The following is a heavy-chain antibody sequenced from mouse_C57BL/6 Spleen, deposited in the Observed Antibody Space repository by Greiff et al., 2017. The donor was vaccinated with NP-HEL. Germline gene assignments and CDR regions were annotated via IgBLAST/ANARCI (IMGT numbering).Heavy chain of an antibody. V-gene: IGHV1-76*01. D-gene: IGHD1-1*01. CDR2: IYPGSGNT. Sequence: QVQLQQSGAELVRPGASVKLSCKASGYTFTDYYINWVKQRPGQGLEWIARIYPGSGNTYYNEKFKGKATLTAEKSSSTAYMQLSSLTSEDSAVYFCALYYYGSSPWFAYWGQGTLVTVSA. CDR1: GYTFTDYY. CDR3: ALYYYGSSPWFAY. J-gene: IGHJ3*01.